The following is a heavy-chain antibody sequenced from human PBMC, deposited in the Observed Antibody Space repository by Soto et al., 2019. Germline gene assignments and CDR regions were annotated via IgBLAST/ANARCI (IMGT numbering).Heavy chain of an antibody. CDR2: IWYDGSNK. Sequence: QVQLVESGGGVVQPGRSLRLSCAASGFTFSSYGMHWVRQAPGKGLEWVAVIWYDGSNKYYADSVKGRFTISRDNSKNTLYLQMNSLRAEDTAVYYCARSGYCSGGSCYVTWNEPYYYYGMDVW. J-gene: IGHJ6*01. V-gene: IGHV3-33*01. CDR3: ARSGYCSGGSCYVTWNEPYYYYGMDV. D-gene: IGHD2-15*01. CDR1: GFTFSSYG.